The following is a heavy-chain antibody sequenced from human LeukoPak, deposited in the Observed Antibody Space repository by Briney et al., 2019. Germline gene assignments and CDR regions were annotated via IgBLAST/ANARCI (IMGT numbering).Heavy chain of an antibody. D-gene: IGHD6-19*01. Sequence: SVKVSCKASGGTFSGYAISWVRQAPGQGLEWMGGIIPILGTANYAQKFQGRVTITTDESTSTAYMELSSLRSEDTAVYYCARHQAFGAVAGPYAFDIWGQGTMVTVSS. CDR1: GGTFSGYA. V-gene: IGHV1-69*05. CDR3: ARHQAFGAVAGPYAFDI. J-gene: IGHJ3*02. CDR2: IIPILGTA.